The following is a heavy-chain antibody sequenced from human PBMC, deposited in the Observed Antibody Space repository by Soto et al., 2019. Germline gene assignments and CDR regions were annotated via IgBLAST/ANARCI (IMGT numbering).Heavy chain of an antibody. CDR1: GYTFTSYD. D-gene: IGHD3-10*01. Sequence: ASVKVSCKASGYTFTSYDINWVRQATGQGLEWMGWMSPNSGNTGYAQKFQGRVTMTRNTSIGTAYMELSSLRSEDTAMYYCATSYGSGYRAFDYWGQGALVTVSS. V-gene: IGHV1-8*01. CDR2: MSPNSGNT. CDR3: ATSYGSGYRAFDY. J-gene: IGHJ4*02.